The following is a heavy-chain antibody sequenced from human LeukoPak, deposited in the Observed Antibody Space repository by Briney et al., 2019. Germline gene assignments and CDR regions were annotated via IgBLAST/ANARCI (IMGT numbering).Heavy chain of an antibody. CDR1: GGSISSSSYY. CDR3: ARDGESGWEYFQH. CDR2: IYYSGST. D-gene: IGHD3-10*01. V-gene: IGHV4-39*02. J-gene: IGHJ1*01. Sequence: NPSETLSLTCTVSGGSISSSSYYWGWLRQPPGEGLESIGSIYYSGSTYYNPSLKSRVTISVDTSKNQFSLKLSSVTAAYTAVYYCARDGESGWEYFQHWGQGTLVTVSS.